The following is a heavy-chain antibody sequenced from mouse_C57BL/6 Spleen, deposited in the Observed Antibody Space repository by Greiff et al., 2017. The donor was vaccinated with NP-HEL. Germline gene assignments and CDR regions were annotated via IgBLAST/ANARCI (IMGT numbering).Heavy chain of an antibody. D-gene: IGHD2-1*01. Sequence: VQLQQSGPVLVKPGASVKMSCKASGYTFTDYYMNWVKQSHGKSLEWIGVINPYNGGTSYNQKFKGKATLTVDKSSSTAYMELNSLTSEDSAVYYCARRGVFGNYAYYAMDYWGQGTSVTVSS. V-gene: IGHV1-19*01. CDR3: ARRGVFGNYAYYAMDY. CDR1: GYTFTDYY. CDR2: INPYNGGT. J-gene: IGHJ4*01.